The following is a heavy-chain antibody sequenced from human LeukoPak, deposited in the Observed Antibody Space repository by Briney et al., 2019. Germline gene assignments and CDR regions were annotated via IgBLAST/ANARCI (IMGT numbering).Heavy chain of an antibody. Sequence: GGSLRLSCAASGFTFSSYAMHWVRQAPGKGLEWVAVISYDGSNKYYADSVKGRFTISRDNSKNTLYLQMNSLRAEDTAVYYCARDYRYSYGYYWGQGTLVTVSS. CDR1: GFTFSSYA. V-gene: IGHV3-30-3*01. CDR2: ISYDGSNK. D-gene: IGHD5-18*01. CDR3: ARDYRYSYGYY. J-gene: IGHJ4*02.